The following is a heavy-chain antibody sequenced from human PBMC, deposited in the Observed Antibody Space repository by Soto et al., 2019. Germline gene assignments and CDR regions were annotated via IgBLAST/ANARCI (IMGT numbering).Heavy chain of an antibody. CDR3: ARDPRYNWNEGGLDY. D-gene: IGHD1-20*01. CDR2: ISYDGSNK. V-gene: IGHV3-30-3*01. Sequence: QVQLVESGGGVVQPGRSLRLSCAASGFTFSSYAMHWVRQAPGKGLEWVAVISYDGSNKYYADSVKGRFTISRDNSKNTLYLQMNRLRAEDTAVYYCARDPRYNWNEGGLDYWGQGTLVTVSS. J-gene: IGHJ4*02. CDR1: GFTFSSYA.